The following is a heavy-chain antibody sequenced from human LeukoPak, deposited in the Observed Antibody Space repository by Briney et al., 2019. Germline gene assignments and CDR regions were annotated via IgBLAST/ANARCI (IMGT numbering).Heavy chain of an antibody. CDR3: AASSYYYDSSGYYVDY. CDR1: GYTFTGYY. Sequence: ASVKVSCKASGYTFTGYYMHWVRQAPGQGLEWMGRINPNSGGTDYAQKFQGRVTMTRDTSISTAYMELSRLRSDDTAVYYRAASSYYYDSSGYYVDYWGQGTLVTVSS. CDR2: INPNSGGT. V-gene: IGHV1-2*06. J-gene: IGHJ4*02. D-gene: IGHD3-22*01.